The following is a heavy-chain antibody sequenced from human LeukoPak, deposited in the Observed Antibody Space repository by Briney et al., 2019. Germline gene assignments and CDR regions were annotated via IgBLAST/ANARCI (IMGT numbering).Heavy chain of an antibody. D-gene: IGHD3-22*01. Sequence: PGGSLRLSCAASGFIFSSYGMHWVRQAPGKGLEWVAFIRYDGSNKYYADSVKGRFTISRDNSKNTLYLQMNSLRAEDTAVYYCAKGVRKTYYYDSSGCEFDYWGPGTLVTVSS. CDR2: IRYDGSNK. J-gene: IGHJ4*02. CDR1: GFIFSSYG. V-gene: IGHV3-30*02. CDR3: AKGVRKTYYYDSSGCEFDY.